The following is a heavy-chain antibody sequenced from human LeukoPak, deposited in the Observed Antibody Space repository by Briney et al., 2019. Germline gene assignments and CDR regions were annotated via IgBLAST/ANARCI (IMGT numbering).Heavy chain of an antibody. J-gene: IGHJ4*02. D-gene: IGHD3-16*02. Sequence: GASLKVSCKASGFTFIDYYMHWVRQAPGQGLEWMGMIKASDGYTHYAQRFQGRVTMTRDTSTSTLYMELSSLRAEDTAVYYCARAVNQDFDYWGQGTLVTVSS. CDR3: ARAVNQDFDY. CDR1: GFTFIDYY. V-gene: IGHV1-46*01. CDR2: IKASDGYT.